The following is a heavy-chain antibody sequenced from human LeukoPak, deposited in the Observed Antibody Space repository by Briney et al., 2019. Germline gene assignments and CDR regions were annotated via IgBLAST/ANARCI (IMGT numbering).Heavy chain of an antibody. CDR3: ARVRGGFYSSGWEVGFDY. D-gene: IGHD6-19*01. Sequence: ASVKVSCKASGYTFTGYYMHWVRQAPGQGLERMGWINPNSGGTNYAQKFQGRVTMTRDTSISTAYMELSRLRSDDTAVYYCARVRGGFYSSGWEVGFDYWGQGTLVTVSS. J-gene: IGHJ4*02. CDR2: INPNSGGT. CDR1: GYTFTGYY. V-gene: IGHV1-2*02.